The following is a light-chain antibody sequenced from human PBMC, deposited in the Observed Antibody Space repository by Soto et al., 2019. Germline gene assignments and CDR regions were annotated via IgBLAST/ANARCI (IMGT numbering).Light chain of an antibody. Sequence: DIQMTQSPSTLSASIGDRITISCRASQNIDTWLAWYEQRPGEAPNLLIYTASNLENGVPSRISGSGSGTAFTLTISRRQTEDFATSYCHQYSDSSRSFGQGT. J-gene: IGKJ1*01. CDR3: HQYSDSSRS. V-gene: IGKV1-5*01. CDR2: TAS. CDR1: QNIDTW.